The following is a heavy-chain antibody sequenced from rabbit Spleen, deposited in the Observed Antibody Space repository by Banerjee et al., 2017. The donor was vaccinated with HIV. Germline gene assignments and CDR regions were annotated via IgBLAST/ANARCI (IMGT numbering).Heavy chain of an antibody. V-gene: IGHV1S40*01. CDR3: ARGSAAMTMVITGYYLSL. J-gene: IGHJ4*01. CDR2: MYPDGIGST. CDR1: GFSFSTSYY. D-gene: IGHD2-1*01. Sequence: QSLEESGGDMVKPGASLTLTCTASGFSFSTSYYICWVRQAPGKGLEWIGCMYPDGIGSTAYASWAKGRFTISKTSSTTVTLQMTSLTAADTATYFCARGSAAMTMVITGYYLSLWARAPSSPS.